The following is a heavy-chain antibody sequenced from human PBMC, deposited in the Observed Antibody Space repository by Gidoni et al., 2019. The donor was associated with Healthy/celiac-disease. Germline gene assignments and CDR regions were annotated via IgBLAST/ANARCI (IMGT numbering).Heavy chain of an antibody. CDR1: GGSFSGYY. CDR2: INHRGTT. V-gene: IGHV4-34*01. Sequence: QVQLQQWGAGLLQPSETLSLTCAVYGGSFSGYYWSWLRQPPGKGLEWIGEINHRGTTNYIPSIKSRVTISVDTAKNQFSLKLSSVTAADTAVYYCATPGRDNYYYYGMDVWGQGTTVTVSS. CDR3: ATPGRDNYYYYGMDV. J-gene: IGHJ6*02. D-gene: IGHD3-10*01.